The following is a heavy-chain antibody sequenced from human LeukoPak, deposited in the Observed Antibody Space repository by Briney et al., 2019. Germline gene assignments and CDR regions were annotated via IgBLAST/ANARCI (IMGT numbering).Heavy chain of an antibody. CDR2: IYYRSKWYN. CDR3: ARGLSWGYCSSTSCYERDY. V-gene: IGHV6-1*01. CDR1: GDSVSSNSAA. Sequence: SQTLSLTCAISGDSVSSNSAAWNWIRQSPSRGLEWLGRIYYRSKWYNDYAVSVKSRITINPDTSKNQFSLQLNSVTPEDTAVYYCARGLSWGYCSSTSCYERDYWGQGTLVTVSS. D-gene: IGHD2-2*01. J-gene: IGHJ4*02.